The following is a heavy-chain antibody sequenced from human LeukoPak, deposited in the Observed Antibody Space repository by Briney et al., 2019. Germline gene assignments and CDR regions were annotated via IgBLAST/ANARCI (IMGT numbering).Heavy chain of an antibody. Sequence: GGSLRLSCTASGFTFSTYNMNWVRRAPGEGGEWVSYISSSTTTISYADSVKSRFTISRDNAKNSLYLQMNSLRVEDTAVYYCASYTPVPGTRGLQYWGQGALVPVSS. D-gene: IGHD6-19*01. CDR2: ISSSTTTI. J-gene: IGHJ4*02. CDR1: GFTFSTYN. CDR3: ASYTPVPGTRGLQY. V-gene: IGHV3-48*04.